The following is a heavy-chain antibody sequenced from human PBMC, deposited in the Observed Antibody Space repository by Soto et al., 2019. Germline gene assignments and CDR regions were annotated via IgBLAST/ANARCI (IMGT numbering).Heavy chain of an antibody. CDR3: AKVSRKGSAIDFDY. J-gene: IGHJ4*02. V-gene: IGHV1-8*01. D-gene: IGHD3-10*01. CDR2: VNPNNGDT. Sequence: QVQLVQSGAELKKPGASVKVSCKASGYTFSNYDMNWVRQATGQGPEWIGWVNPNNGDTGYAQKFQGRVKLTTDISTTTAYMELTSLRSEDTAIYYCAKVSRKGSAIDFDYWGQGTRITVSS. CDR1: GYTFSNYD.